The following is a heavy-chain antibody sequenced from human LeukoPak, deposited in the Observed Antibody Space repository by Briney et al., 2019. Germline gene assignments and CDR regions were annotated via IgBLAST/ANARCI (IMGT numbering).Heavy chain of an antibody. D-gene: IGHD1-7*01. Sequence: PSETLSLTCTVSGGSISYYYWSWIRQPPGKGLEWIGYIYYSGSTSYNPSLKSRVTISVDTSKNQFSLKLSSVTAADTAVYYCARQPGTTRGPDYWGQGTLVTVSS. J-gene: IGHJ4*02. CDR2: IYYSGST. V-gene: IGHV4-59*08. CDR1: GGSISYYY. CDR3: ARQPGTTRGPDY.